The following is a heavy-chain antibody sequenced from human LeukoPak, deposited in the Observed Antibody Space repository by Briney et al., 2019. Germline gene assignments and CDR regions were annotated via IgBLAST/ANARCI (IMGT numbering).Heavy chain of an antibody. CDR2: ISYDGTKE. CDR1: GFTFSGYS. CDR3: SRGTNWGFGY. D-gene: IGHD7-27*01. J-gene: IGHJ4*02. V-gene: IGHV3-30-3*01. Sequence: PGGSLRLSCAASGFTFSGYSMDWVRQAPGKGLEWVAVISYDGTKEYYADSVKGRFTISRDNSKNTVYLQMNSLRADDTAVYYCSRGTNWGFGYWGQGTLVTVSS.